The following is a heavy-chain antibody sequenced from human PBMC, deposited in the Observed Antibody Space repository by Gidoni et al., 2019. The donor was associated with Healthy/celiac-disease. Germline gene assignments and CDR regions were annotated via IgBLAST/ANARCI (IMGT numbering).Heavy chain of an antibody. CDR2: ISSSGSTI. D-gene: IGHD2-21*02. J-gene: IGHJ3*02. Sequence: QVQLVESGGGLVKPGRSLRLSCAASGFTFSDYYLSWIRQSPGKGLEWVSYISSSGSTIYYADSVKGRFTISRDNAKNSLYLQMNSLRAEDTAVYYCARVRANIVVVTAIGYAFDIWGQGTMVTVSS. CDR1: GFTFSDYY. CDR3: ARVRANIVVVTAIGYAFDI. V-gene: IGHV3-11*01.